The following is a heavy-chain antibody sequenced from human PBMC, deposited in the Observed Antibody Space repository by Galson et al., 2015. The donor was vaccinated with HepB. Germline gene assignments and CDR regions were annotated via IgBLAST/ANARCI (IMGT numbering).Heavy chain of an antibody. J-gene: IGHJ4*02. Sequence: SETLSLTCTVSGGSISIYYWSWIRQPPGKQLEWIGYIYHSGSTNYNPSLKSRVTISGDTSKNQFSLKLNSVTAADTAVYYCARHESESKTYAADNWGQGTLVTVSS. V-gene: IGHV4-59*08. CDR1: GGSISIYY. D-gene: IGHD2-2*01. CDR3: ARHESESKTYAADN. CDR2: IYHSGST.